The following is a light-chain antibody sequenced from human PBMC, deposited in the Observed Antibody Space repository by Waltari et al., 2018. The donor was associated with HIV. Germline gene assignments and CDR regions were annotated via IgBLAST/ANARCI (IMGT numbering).Light chain of an antibody. CDR2: TVS. CDR1: QDIENY. Sequence: AIRMTQSPSSLAASTGDRVIISCRASQDIENYLVWYQQKPGKAPKLLIYTVSTLQSGVPSRFSGSGYGTDFTLTISGVQSEDSAIYFCQQYYRYPLSFGGGTRVEIK. CDR3: QQYYRYPLS. J-gene: IGKJ4*01. V-gene: IGKV1-8*01.